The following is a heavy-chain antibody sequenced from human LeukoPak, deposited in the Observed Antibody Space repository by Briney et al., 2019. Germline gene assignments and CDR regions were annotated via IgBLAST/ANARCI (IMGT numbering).Heavy chain of an antibody. V-gene: IGHV4-38-2*02. D-gene: IGHD2-2*02. J-gene: IGHJ4*02. CDR2: IYHSGSA. CDR3: VRYCSSTTCYTRAVDY. CDR1: GCSITSGYN. Sequence: SETLSLTCTVSGCSITSGYNWAWIRQPPGKVLEWIGSIYHSGSAYYNPSLKSRVTISVDTSKNQFSLKLSSVTAADTAVYYCVRYCSSTTCYTRAVDYWGQGTLVTVSS.